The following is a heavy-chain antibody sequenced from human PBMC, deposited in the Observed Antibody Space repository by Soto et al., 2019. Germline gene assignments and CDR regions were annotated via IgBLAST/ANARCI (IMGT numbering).Heavy chain of an antibody. D-gene: IGHD3-10*01. J-gene: IGHJ4*02. CDR1: GGSVSSGSYY. V-gene: IGHV4-61*01. CDR2: SSYSGST. CDR3: ERDYGGAGHFDY. Sequence: QVQLQESGTGLVRPSETLSLTCTVSGGSVSSGSYYWSWIRQPPGKGLEYIVYSSYSGSTNYNPSLKSRVPISADTSKKPFSPRLSSVTTADTAVYYCERDYGGAGHFDYWGQGTLVTVSS.